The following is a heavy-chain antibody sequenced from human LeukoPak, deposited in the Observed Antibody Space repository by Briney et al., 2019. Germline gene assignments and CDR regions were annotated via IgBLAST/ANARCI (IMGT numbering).Heavy chain of an antibody. CDR3: ARAEWELLASFDC. CDR1: GGSISSSSYY. J-gene: IGHJ4*02. Sequence: SETLSLTCTVSGGSISSSSYYWGWIRQPPGKGLEWIGSIYYSGSTYYNPSLKSRVTISVDTSKNQFSLKLSSVTAADTAVYYCARAEWELLASFDCWGQGTLVTVSS. CDR2: IYYSGST. D-gene: IGHD1-26*01. V-gene: IGHV4-39*07.